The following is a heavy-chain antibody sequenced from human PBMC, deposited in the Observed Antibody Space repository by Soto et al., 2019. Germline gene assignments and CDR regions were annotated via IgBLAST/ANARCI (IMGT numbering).Heavy chain of an antibody. CDR2: IYYSGST. CDR1: GGSIGGGGYY. V-gene: IGHV4-31*03. CDR3: ASVTKYYYDSSGYSYFDY. J-gene: IGHJ4*02. Sequence: PSETLSLTCTVSGGSIGGGGYYWSWIRQHPGKGLEWIGYIYYSGSTYYNPSLKSRVTISVDTSKNQFSLKLSSVTAADTAVYYCASVTKYYYDSSGYSYFDYWGQGTLVTVSS. D-gene: IGHD3-22*01.